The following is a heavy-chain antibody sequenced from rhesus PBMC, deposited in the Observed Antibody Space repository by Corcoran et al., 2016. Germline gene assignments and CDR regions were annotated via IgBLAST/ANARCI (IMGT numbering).Heavy chain of an antibody. D-gene: IGHD6-31*01. Sequence: EVQLVESGGGLVQPGGSLRLFCEDCGFLVTPYELNLGLQAPGKGLGWVSYISYTGKTIYYADSVKGRFTISRDNAKNSLSLQMSSLRAEDTAVYYCARGEAATHWGQGVLVTVSS. CDR1: GFLVTPYE. CDR3: ARGEAATH. V-gene: IGHV3-136*01. CDR2: ISYTGKTI. J-gene: IGHJ4*01.